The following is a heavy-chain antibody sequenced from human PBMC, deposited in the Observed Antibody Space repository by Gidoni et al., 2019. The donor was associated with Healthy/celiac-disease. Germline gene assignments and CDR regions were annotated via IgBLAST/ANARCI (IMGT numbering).Heavy chain of an antibody. CDR1: GFPFDDYA. J-gene: IGHJ6*02. D-gene: IGHD4-17*01. CDR2: ISWNSGSI. V-gene: IGHV3-9*01. CDR3: AKGHGDYPRGLGPLYGMDV. Sequence: EVQLVESGGGLVQPGRSLRLSCAASGFPFDDYAMHWVRQAPGKGLEWVSGISWNSGSIGYADSVKGRFTISRDNAKNSLYLQMNSLRAEDTALYYCAKGHGDYPRGLGPLYGMDVWGQGTTVTVSS.